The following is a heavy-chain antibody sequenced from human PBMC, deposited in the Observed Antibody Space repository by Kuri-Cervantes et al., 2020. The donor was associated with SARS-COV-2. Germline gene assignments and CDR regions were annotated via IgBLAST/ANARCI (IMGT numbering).Heavy chain of an antibody. CDR3: ARASVRGIIITYHSYCMDV. V-gene: IGHV1-2*04. Sequence: ASVKVSCKASGYTFTGYYMHWVRQAPGQGLEWMGWINPNSGGTNYAQKFQGWVTMTRDTSISTVYMELSRLRSEDTAVYYCARASVRGIIITYHSYCMDVWGQGTTVTVSS. D-gene: IGHD3-10*01. CDR1: GYTFTGYY. J-gene: IGHJ6*02. CDR2: INPNSGGT.